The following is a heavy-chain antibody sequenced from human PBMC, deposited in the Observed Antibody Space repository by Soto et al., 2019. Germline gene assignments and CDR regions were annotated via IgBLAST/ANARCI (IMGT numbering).Heavy chain of an antibody. D-gene: IGHD2-2*01. CDR2: SRDKGNSYTT. J-gene: IGHJ4*02. CDR1: GFTFSDHY. Sequence: EVQLVESGGGLVQPGGSLRLSCAVSGFTFSDHYMDWVRQTPGKGLEWVGRSRDKGNSYTTGYAASVKGRFVISRDDSKNLLYLQMNSLKTDDTAVYYCAVLVVPSAINYFDYWGQGALVTVSS. V-gene: IGHV3-72*01. CDR3: AVLVVPSAINYFDY.